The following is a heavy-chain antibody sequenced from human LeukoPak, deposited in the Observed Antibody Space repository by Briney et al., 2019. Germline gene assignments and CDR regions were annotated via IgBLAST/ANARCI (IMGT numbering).Heavy chain of an antibody. Sequence: SETLSLTCTVSGGSISSSDSHWSWIRQSPGKGLEWIGYISYRGSTSYNPSLRSRLTISIDTFQNQFSLKLTSVTAADTAVYYCVRVRTGTSCYDYWGQGTLVTVSP. CDR2: ISYRGST. V-gene: IGHV4-30-4*01. CDR1: GGSISSSDSH. CDR3: VRVRTGTSCYDY. J-gene: IGHJ4*02. D-gene: IGHD2-2*01.